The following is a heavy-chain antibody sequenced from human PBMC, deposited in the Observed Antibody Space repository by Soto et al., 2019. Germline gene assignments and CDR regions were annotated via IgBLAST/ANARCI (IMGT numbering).Heavy chain of an antibody. Sequence: GGSLRLSCAASGFTFSSYWMSWFRQAPGKGLEWVANIKQDGSEKYYVDSVKGRFTISRDNAKNSLYLQMNSLRAEDTAVYYCARDPGQRWYYDSSGEDYFDYWGQGTLVTVSS. D-gene: IGHD3-22*01. CDR3: ARDPGQRWYYDSSGEDYFDY. V-gene: IGHV3-7*01. CDR1: GFTFSSYW. CDR2: IKQDGSEK. J-gene: IGHJ4*02.